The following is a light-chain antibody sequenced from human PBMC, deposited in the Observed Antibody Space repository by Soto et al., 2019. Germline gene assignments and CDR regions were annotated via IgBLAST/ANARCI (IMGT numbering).Light chain of an antibody. Sequence: QSALTKPASVAWSPGQSITISCTGTLSDVGAYNYVSWYQQHPGKAPKLMIYEVSSRPSGVSNRFSGSNSGNTASLPISGLQAEDEADYDCASYTSSSTWVFGGGSKLTV. CDR2: EVS. CDR3: ASYTSSSTWV. CDR1: LSDVGAYNY. J-gene: IGLJ3*02. V-gene: IGLV2-14*01.